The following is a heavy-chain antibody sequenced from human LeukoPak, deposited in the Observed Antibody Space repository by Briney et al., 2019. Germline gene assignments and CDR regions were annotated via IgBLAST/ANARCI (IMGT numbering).Heavy chain of an antibody. CDR3: ARDEGLDL. Sequence: PSETLSLTCAVYGGSFSGYYWNWIRQPPGKGLEWIGEINHSGATNYNPSLKSRVTISVDRSKNQFSLKLSSVTAADTAVYYCARDEGLDLWGRGTLVTVSS. CDR1: GGSFSGYY. CDR2: INHSGAT. J-gene: IGHJ2*01. V-gene: IGHV4-34*01.